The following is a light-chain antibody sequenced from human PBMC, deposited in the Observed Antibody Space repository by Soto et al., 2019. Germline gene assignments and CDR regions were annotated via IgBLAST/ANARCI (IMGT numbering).Light chain of an antibody. V-gene: IGKV1-39*01. J-gene: IGKJ3*01. CDR2: AVS. CDR3: QQSYSAPQFS. Sequence: DIQMTQSPSSLSASVGARVTITCRASESIGSHLNWYQQKPGQAPKALIYAVSSLQSGVPSRFSGSGSGTEFTLTISSLQAEDSGTYYCQQSYSAPQFSFGPGTKVEIK. CDR1: ESIGSH.